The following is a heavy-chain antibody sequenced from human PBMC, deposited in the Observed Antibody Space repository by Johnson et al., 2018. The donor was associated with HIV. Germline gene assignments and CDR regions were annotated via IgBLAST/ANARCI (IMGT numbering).Heavy chain of an antibody. V-gene: IGHV3-7*01. J-gene: IGHJ3*02. Sequence: VHLVESGGGVVQPGRSLRLSCAASGITVSSNYMSWVRQAPGKGLEWVANITQDGSEKYDLDSEKGRFTISRDNAENSLYLQMNILRAEDTAVYFCAKEAYYVEAFDIWGQGTMVTVSS. CDR3: AKEAYYVEAFDI. CDR2: ITQDGSEK. D-gene: IGHD3-16*01. CDR1: GITVSSNY.